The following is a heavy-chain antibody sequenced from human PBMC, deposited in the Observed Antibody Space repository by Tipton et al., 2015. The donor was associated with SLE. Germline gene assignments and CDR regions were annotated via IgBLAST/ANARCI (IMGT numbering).Heavy chain of an antibody. CDR3: ARQGGQWLDFDY. Sequence: TLSLTCTVSGGSISSYYWNWIRQPPGKGLEWIGHIYYSGSTNYNPSLKSRVTISLDTSKNQFSLKLSSVTAADTAVYYCARQGGQWLDFDYWGQGTLVTVSS. CDR1: GGSISSYY. CDR2: IYYSGST. V-gene: IGHV4-59*08. J-gene: IGHJ4*02. D-gene: IGHD6-19*01.